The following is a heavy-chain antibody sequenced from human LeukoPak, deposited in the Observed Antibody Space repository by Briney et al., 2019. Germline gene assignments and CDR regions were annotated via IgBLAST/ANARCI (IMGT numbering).Heavy chain of an antibody. J-gene: IGHJ4*02. D-gene: IGHD6-19*01. CDR3: ARAAAVAGTGGFY. CDR1: GFNFSTYW. V-gene: IGHV3-74*01. CDR2: INSDGSST. Sequence: PGGSLRLSCAASGFNFSTYWMHWVRQAPGKGLVWVSRINSDGSSTIYADSVKGRFTISRDNAKNTLYLQMNSLRAEDTAVYYCARAAAVAGTGGFYWGQGTLVTVSS.